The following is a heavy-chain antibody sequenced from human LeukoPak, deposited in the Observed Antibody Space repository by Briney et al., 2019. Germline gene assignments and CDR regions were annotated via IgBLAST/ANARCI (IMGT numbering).Heavy chain of an antibody. CDR3: AREIGDYDFWSGTRGNGMDV. Sequence: GGSLRLSCAASGFTFSSYWMRWVRQAPGKGLEWVANIKQDGSEKNYVDSVKGRFTISRDNAKNSLYLQMNSLRAEDTAVYYCAREIGDYDFWSGTRGNGMDVWGQGTTVTVSS. CDR2: IKQDGSEK. D-gene: IGHD3-3*01. J-gene: IGHJ6*02. CDR1: GFTFSSYW. V-gene: IGHV3-7*03.